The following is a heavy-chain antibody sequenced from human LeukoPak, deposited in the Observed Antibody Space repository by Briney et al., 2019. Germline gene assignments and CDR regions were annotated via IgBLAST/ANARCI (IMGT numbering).Heavy chain of an antibody. V-gene: IGHV1-2*02. J-gene: IGHJ5*02. CDR1: GYTFSGHY. Sequence: GASVKVSCKASGYTFSGHYMHWVRQAPGQGLEWMGWINPNSGGTNYAQKFQGRVTMTRDTSISTAYMELSRLRSDDTAVYYCARDGPIVDQVWFDPWGQGTLVTVSS. D-gene: IGHD2-15*01. CDR2: INPNSGGT. CDR3: ARDGPIVDQVWFDP.